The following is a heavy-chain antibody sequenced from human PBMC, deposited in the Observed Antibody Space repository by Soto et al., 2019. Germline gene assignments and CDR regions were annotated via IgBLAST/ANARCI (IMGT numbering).Heavy chain of an antibody. Sequence: ASVKVSCKASGYTFTSYYMHWVRQAPGQGLEWMGIINPSGGSTSYAQKFQGRVTMTRDTSTNTVYMELSSLRSEDTAVYYCARERRIAAAGPESYYYGMDVWGQGTTVTVSS. J-gene: IGHJ6*02. D-gene: IGHD6-13*01. CDR2: INPSGGST. V-gene: IGHV1-46*01. CDR1: GYTFTSYY. CDR3: ARERRIAAAGPESYYYGMDV.